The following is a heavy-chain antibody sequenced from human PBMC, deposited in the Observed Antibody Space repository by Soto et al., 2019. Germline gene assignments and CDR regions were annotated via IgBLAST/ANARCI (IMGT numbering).Heavy chain of an antibody. J-gene: IGHJ1*01. V-gene: IGHV4-59*01. CDR3: AGAAYCGGDCFSSLMGYFQH. Sequence: QVQLQESGPGLVKPSETLSLTCSVSGGSISSYYWSWIRQPPGKGLEWIGYIYYSGSTKYNPSLKSRFTISVDTSKSQFSLKLSSVTAADTAVYYCAGAAYCGGDCFSSLMGYFQHWGQGTLVTVSS. D-gene: IGHD2-21*02. CDR1: GGSISSYY. CDR2: IYYSGST.